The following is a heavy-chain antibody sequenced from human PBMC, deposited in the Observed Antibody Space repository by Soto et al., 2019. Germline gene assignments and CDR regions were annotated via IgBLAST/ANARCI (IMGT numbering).Heavy chain of an antibody. V-gene: IGHV3-23*01. D-gene: IGHD6-19*01. CDR2: ISGSGGST. CDR3: ASIMAVAGRRDY. Sequence: PGGSLRLSCAASGFTFSSYAMSWVRQAPGKGLEWVSAISGSGGSTYYADSVKGRFTISRDNAKNSLYLQMNSLRAEDTAVYYCASIMAVAGRRDYWGQGTLVTVSS. J-gene: IGHJ4*02. CDR1: GFTFSSYA.